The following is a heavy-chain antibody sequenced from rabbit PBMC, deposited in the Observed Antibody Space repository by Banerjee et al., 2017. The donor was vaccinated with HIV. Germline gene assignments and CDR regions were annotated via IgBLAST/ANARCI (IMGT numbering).Heavy chain of an antibody. J-gene: IGHJ4*01. D-gene: IGHD4-2*01. CDR3: ARSGSNSGAALNL. V-gene: IGHV1S45*01. Sequence: QEQLEESGGDLVKPEGSLTLTCTASGFSFSNKYVMCWVRQAPGKGLEWIACINTSSGNTVYASWAKGRFTISKTSSTTVTLQMTSLTDADTATYFCARSGSNSGAALNLWGPGTLVTVS. CDR2: INTSSGNT. CDR1: GFSFSNKYV.